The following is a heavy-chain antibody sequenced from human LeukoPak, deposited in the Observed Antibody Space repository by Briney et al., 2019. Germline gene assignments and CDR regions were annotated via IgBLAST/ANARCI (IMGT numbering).Heavy chain of an antibody. V-gene: IGHV1-46*01. CDR1: GYTFIGYY. J-gene: IGHJ5*02. Sequence: GASVKVSRKASGYTFIGYYMHWVRQAPGQGLEWMGIINPSGGSTSYAQKFQGRVTMTRDTSTSTVYMELSSLRSEDTAVYYCARLLGELPAGPIFDPWGQGTLVTVSS. CDR2: INPSGGST. D-gene: IGHD3-10*01. CDR3: ARLLGELPAGPIFDP.